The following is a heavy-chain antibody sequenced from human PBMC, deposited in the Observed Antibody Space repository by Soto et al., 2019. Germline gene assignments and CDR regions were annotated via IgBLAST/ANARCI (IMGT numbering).Heavy chain of an antibody. V-gene: IGHV4-31*03. CDR3: ARSGAYCGYDCYSIFDQ. D-gene: IGHD2-21*02. CDR2: ISYSGDT. CDR1: GASISSGGYY. J-gene: IGHJ4*02. Sequence: QVQLQESGPGLVRPSQTLSLTCTVSGASISSGGYYWSWIRQHPGKGLEWIGYISYSGDTYYKPSLKSRVSISADTSKGQVSLKLSSVTAADTAVYYCARSGAYCGYDCYSIFDQWGQGTQVTVSS.